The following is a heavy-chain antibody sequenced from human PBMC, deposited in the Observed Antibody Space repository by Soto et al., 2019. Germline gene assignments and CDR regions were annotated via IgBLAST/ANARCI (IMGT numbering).Heavy chain of an antibody. CDR2: ISYDGSNK. CDR1: GFTFSSYG. D-gene: IGHD1-26*01. V-gene: IGHV3-30*18. Sequence: GGSLRLSCAASGFTFSSYGMHWFRQAPGKGLEWVAVISYDGSNKYYADSVKGRFTISRDNSKNTLYLQMNSLRAEDTAVYYCAKDLRGGSYYDDRAFDIWGQGTMVTVSS. CDR3: AKDLRGGSYYDDRAFDI. J-gene: IGHJ3*02.